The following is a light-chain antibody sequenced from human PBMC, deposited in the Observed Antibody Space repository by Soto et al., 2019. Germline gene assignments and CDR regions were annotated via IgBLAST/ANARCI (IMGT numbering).Light chain of an antibody. V-gene: IGLV2-14*01. Sequence: QSALTQPASVSGSPGQSITISCTGTSSDVGGYKYVSWYQHHPGKAPKLLIYEVSNRPSGVSNRFSGSKSGNAASLTISGLQDEDEADYYCSSYTSNSPYVFGTGTKLTVL. CDR1: SSDVGGYKY. CDR3: SSYTSNSPYV. CDR2: EVS. J-gene: IGLJ1*01.